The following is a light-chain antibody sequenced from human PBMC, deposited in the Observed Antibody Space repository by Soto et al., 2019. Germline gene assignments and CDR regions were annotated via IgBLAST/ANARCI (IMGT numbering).Light chain of an antibody. Sequence: QAVVTQEPSLTVSPGGTVTLTCASSAGTVTSDSFPNWLQQKPGQAPRALIYSTSRKHSWTPVRFSGSLFGGKAALTLSGVQPEDEADYYCLLYFGDDQVFGGGTQLTVL. CDR2: STS. CDR3: LLYFGDDQV. J-gene: IGLJ2*01. V-gene: IGLV7-43*01. CDR1: AGTVTSDSF.